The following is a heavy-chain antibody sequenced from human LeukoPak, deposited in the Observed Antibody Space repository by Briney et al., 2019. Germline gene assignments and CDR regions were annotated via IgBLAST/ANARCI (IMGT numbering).Heavy chain of an antibody. CDR3: ARHRYYYDPFDY. D-gene: IGHD3-22*01. J-gene: IGHJ4*02. CDR2: IYYRGST. Sequence: SETLSLTCTVSGGSISSYYWSWIRQPPGKGLEWIGYIYYRGSTNYNPSLKSRVTISVDTSKNQFSMKLSSVTAADTAVYYCARHRYYYDPFDYWGQGTLVTVSS. V-gene: IGHV4-59*01. CDR1: GGSISSYY.